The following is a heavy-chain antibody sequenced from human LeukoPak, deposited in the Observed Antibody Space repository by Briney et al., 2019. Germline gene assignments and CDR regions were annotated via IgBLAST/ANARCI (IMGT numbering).Heavy chain of an antibody. CDR3: ANINFDYLDNY. CDR1: GFTFSSYG. J-gene: IGHJ4*02. V-gene: IGHV3-23*01. Sequence: GGSLRLSCAASGFTFSSYGMSWDRQAPGKGLEWVSAISGSGGSTYYADSVKGRFTISRDNSKNTLYLQMNSLRAEDTAVYYCANINFDYLDNYWGQGTLVTVSS. D-gene: IGHD3-9*01. CDR2: ISGSGGST.